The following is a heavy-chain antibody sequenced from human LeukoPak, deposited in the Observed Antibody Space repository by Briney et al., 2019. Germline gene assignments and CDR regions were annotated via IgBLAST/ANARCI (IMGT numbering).Heavy chain of an antibody. CDR2: FDPEDGET. Sequence: ASVKVSCKVSGYTLTELSMHWVRQAPGKGLEWMGGFDPEDGETIYAQKFQGRVTMTEDTSTDTAYMELSSLRSEDTAVYYCATVHPTLPYSSSTQLFDYWGQGTLVTVSS. J-gene: IGHJ4*02. D-gene: IGHD6-6*01. V-gene: IGHV1-24*01. CDR3: ATVHPTLPYSSSTQLFDY. CDR1: GYTLTELS.